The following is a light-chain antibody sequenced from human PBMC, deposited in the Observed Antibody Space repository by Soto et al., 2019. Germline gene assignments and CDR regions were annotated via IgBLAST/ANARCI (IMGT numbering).Light chain of an antibody. Sequence: QSVLTQPASVSGSPGQSITISCTGTNSDVESYNLVSWFRQHPGEAPKLIVYEGTKRPSGVSNRFSGSKSGNPASLTISGLQAEDEANYYCCSYAGTATVFGTGTK. V-gene: IGLV2-23*03. CDR2: EGT. J-gene: IGLJ1*01. CDR1: NSDVESYNL. CDR3: CSYAGTATV.